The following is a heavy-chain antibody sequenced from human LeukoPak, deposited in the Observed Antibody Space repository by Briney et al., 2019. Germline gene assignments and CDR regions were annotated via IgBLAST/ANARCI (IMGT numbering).Heavy chain of an antibody. Sequence: SETLSLTCAVYGGSFSGYYWSWIRQPPGKGLEWIGEISHSGSTNYNPSLKSRVTISVDTSKNQFSLKLSSVTAADTAVYYCARRGGFCSSTSCYTAFHYWGQGTLVTVSS. D-gene: IGHD2-2*02. J-gene: IGHJ4*02. CDR3: ARRGGFCSSTSCYTAFHY. CDR1: GGSFSGYY. V-gene: IGHV4-34*01. CDR2: ISHSGST.